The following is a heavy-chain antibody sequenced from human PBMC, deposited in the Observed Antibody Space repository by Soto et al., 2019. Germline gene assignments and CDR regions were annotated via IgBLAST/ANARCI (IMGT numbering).Heavy chain of an antibody. CDR2: IIPIFGTA. D-gene: IGHD1-1*01. V-gene: IGHV1-69*13. J-gene: IGHJ6*02. CDR3: ARDRTVRPNYYYYGMDV. CDR1: GGTFSSYA. Sequence: SVKVSCKASGGTFSSYAISWVRQAPGQGLEWMGGIIPIFGTANYAQKFQGRVTITADESTSTAYMELSSLRSEDTAVYYCARDRTVRPNYYYYGMDVWGQGTTVTVSS.